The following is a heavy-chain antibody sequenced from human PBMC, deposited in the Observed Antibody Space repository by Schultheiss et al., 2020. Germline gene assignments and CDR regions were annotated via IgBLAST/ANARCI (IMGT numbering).Heavy chain of an antibody. Sequence: SQTLSLTCAVYGGSFSGYYWSWIRQPPGKGLEWIGEINHSGSTNYNPSLKSRVTISVDTSKNQFSLKLSSVTAADTAVYYCARHGYSSGWYPTFYFDYWGQVTLVNVSS. D-gene: IGHD6-19*01. CDR3: ARHGYSSGWYPTFYFDY. V-gene: IGHV4-34*01. CDR2: INHSGST. J-gene: IGHJ4*02. CDR1: GGSFSGYY.